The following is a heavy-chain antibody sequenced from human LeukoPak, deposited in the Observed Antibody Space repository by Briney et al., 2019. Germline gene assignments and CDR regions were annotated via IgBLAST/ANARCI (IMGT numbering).Heavy chain of an antibody. J-gene: IGHJ4*02. V-gene: IGHV3-11*03. CDR3: TRQDCSGGSCSYVDY. CDR2: ISTSSSYT. CDR1: GFTFSDYY. D-gene: IGHD2-15*01. Sequence: PGGSLRLSCAASGFTFSDYYMSWIRQAPGKGLEWVSYISTSSSYTNYADSVKGRFTISRANAENSLYLQMNSLKADDTAVYYCTRQDCSGGSCSYVDYWGQGTLVTVSS.